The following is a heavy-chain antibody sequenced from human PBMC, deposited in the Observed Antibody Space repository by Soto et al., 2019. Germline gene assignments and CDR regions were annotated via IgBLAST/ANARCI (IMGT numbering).Heavy chain of an antibody. Sequence: ASVKVSCKASGHTFTGYYMHWVRQAPGQGLEWMGWINPNSGGTNYAQKFQGWVTMTRDTSISTAYMELSRLRSDDTAVYYCARGLLRFLEWLPHFDYWGQGTLVTVSS. CDR1: GHTFTGYY. V-gene: IGHV1-2*04. CDR2: INPNSGGT. D-gene: IGHD3-3*01. CDR3: ARGLLRFLEWLPHFDY. J-gene: IGHJ4*02.